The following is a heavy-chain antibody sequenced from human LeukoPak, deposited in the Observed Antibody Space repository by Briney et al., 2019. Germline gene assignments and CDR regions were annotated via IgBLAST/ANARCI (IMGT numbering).Heavy chain of an antibody. CDR3: ARGDIVVVPAAKVSNYYYMDV. V-gene: IGHV4-4*07. J-gene: IGHJ6*03. CDR2: IYTSGST. CDR1: GGSISSYY. D-gene: IGHD2-2*01. Sequence: SETLSLTCTVSGGSISSYYWSWIRQPAGKGLEWIGRIYTSGSTNYNPSLKSRVTISVDKSKNQFSLKLSSVTAADTAAYYCARGDIVVVPAAKVSNYYYMDVWGKGTTVTVSS.